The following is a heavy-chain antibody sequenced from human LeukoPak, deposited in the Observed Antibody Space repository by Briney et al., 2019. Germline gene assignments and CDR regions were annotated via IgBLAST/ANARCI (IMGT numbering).Heavy chain of an antibody. V-gene: IGHV3-48*04. CDR3: ARDYSSSSDYFYYMDV. CDR2: ISSSGSTI. D-gene: IGHD6-6*01. CDR1: GFTFSSYS. Sequence: PGGSLRLSCAASGFTFSSYSMNWVRQAPGKGLEWLSYISSSGSTIYYADSVRGRFTISRDNAKNSLYLQMSSLRAEDTALYYCARDYSSSSDYFYYMDVWGKGTTVTVSS. J-gene: IGHJ6*03.